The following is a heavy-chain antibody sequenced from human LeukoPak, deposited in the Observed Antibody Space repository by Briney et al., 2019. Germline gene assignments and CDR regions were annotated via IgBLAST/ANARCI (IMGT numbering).Heavy chain of an antibody. CDR1: GGTFSSYA. CDR3: ARDSATVTLFDY. V-gene: IGHV1-69*13. J-gene: IGHJ4*02. D-gene: IGHD4-17*01. Sequence: ASVKVSCKASGGTFSSYAISWVRQAPGQGLEWMGGIIPIFGTANYAQKFQGRVTITADESTSTAYMELRSLRSDDTAVYYCARDSATVTLFDYWGQGTLVTVSS. CDR2: IIPIFGTA.